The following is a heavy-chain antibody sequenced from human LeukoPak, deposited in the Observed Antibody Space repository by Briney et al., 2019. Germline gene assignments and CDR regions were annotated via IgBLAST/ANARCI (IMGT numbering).Heavy chain of an antibody. J-gene: IGHJ5*02. CDR3: ARTQGCSWELWFDP. D-gene: IGHD1-26*01. V-gene: IGHV2-70*04. CDR1: GFSLSTYGMR. Sequence: ESGPTLVNPTQTLTLTCTFSGFSLSTYGMRVSWIRQPPGKALEWLARIDWDDGKFYSTSLKTRLTISKDTSKNQVVLTMTNMDPVDTATYYCARTQGCSWELWFDPWGQGTLVTVSS. CDR2: IDWDDGK.